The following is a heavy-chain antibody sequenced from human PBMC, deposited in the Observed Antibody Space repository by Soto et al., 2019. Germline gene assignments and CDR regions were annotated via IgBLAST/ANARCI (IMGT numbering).Heavy chain of an antibody. CDR2: INHSGST. Sequence: PSETLSLTCAVYGGSFSGHYWSWIRLSPGKGLEWIGEINHSGSTNQNPSLKSRVNISVDTSKNQFSLKLKSVTAADTAVYYCARGITMILVVQGDAPDKFYFDSWGQGTKVTVYS. J-gene: IGHJ4*02. CDR3: ARGITMILVVQGDAPDKFYFDS. V-gene: IGHV4-34*01. D-gene: IGHD3-22*01. CDR1: GGSFSGHY.